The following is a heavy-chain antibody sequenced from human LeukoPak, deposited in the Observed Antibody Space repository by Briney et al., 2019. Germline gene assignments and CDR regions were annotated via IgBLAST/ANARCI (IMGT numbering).Heavy chain of an antibody. CDR3: ARLLRLGTAMVQFDY. J-gene: IGHJ4*02. Sequence: PSETLSLTCTVSGGSISSSSYCWGWIRQPPGKGLEWIGSIYYSGSTYYNPSLKSRVTISVDTSKNQFSLKLSSVTAADTAVCYCARLLRLGTAMVQFDYWGQGTLVTVSS. CDR2: IYYSGST. D-gene: IGHD5-18*01. V-gene: IGHV4-39*01. CDR1: GGSISSSSYC.